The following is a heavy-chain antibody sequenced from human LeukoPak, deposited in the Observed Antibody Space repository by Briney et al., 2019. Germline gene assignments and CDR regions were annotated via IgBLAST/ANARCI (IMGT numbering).Heavy chain of an antibody. D-gene: IGHD6-13*01. CDR2: IKSKSDGWTT. CDR1: GFTFSNAW. J-gene: IGHJ4*02. Sequence: GGSLRLSCAASGFTFSNAWMSWVRQAPGKGLDWVGRIKSKSDGWTTDYAAPVKGRFTISRDDSQNTLYLQMNSLKTEDTAVYYCTTVGYSSSWYFFDYWGQGTLVTVSS. CDR3: TTVGYSSSWYFFDY. V-gene: IGHV3-15*01.